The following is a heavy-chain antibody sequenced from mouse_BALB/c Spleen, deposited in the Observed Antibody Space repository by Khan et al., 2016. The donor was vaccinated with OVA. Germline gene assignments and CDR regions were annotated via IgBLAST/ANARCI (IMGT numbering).Heavy chain of an antibody. CDR3: ARNPFAY. J-gene: IGHJ3*01. Sequence: QVQLKESGAELVRPGASVKLSCEASGYTFTSYWMNWVKQNPEQGLEWIGRIDPYDSETHYNQNFKDKAILTVDKSSSTAYMQLSSLTSEDSAVYYCARNPFAYWGQGTLVTVSA. CDR1: GYTFTSYW. V-gene: IGHV1-52*01. CDR2: IDPYDSET.